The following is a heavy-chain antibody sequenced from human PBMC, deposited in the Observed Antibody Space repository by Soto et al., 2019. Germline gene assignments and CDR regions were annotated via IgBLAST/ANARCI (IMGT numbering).Heavy chain of an antibody. D-gene: IGHD6-13*01. CDR3: ARYRREAVAGYTLDN. J-gene: IGHJ4*02. Sequence: SETLSLTXTVSGGSISSYYWSWIRQPPGKGLEWIGYVYNSGSTNYNPSLKSRVTISEDTSKSQFSLKVNSMTAADTAVYYCARYRREAVAGYTLDNWGQGILVTVSS. V-gene: IGHV4-59*01. CDR1: GGSISSYY. CDR2: VYNSGST.